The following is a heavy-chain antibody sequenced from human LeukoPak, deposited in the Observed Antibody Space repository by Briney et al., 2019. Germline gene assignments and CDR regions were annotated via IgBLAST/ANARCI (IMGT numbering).Heavy chain of an antibody. V-gene: IGHV3-7*05. D-gene: IGHD3-10*01. CDR3: AVYFGSGSLHY. Sequence: GGALRISCAASGFTFCSYWMSWVRQAPGKGLEGVANIHQDGSEKYYVDSVKGRFTISRDNAKNSLYLQMNSLRAEDTAVYYCAVYFGSGSLHYWGQGTLVTVSS. CDR1: GFTFCSYW. CDR2: IHQDGSEK. J-gene: IGHJ4*02.